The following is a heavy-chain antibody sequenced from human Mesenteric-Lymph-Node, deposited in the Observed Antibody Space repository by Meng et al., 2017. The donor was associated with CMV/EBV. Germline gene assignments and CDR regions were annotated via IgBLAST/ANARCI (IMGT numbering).Heavy chain of an antibody. V-gene: IGHV5-51*01. Sequence: GESLKISCKGSGYSFISYWIAWVRQTPGKGLEWMGIIYPGDSDTSYSPSFQGQVTISADKSISTVYLEWTSLEASDSAMYYCGRRYCTGTGCYAPLDYWGQGTLVTVSS. CDR2: IYPGDSDT. J-gene: IGHJ4*02. CDR1: GYSFISYW. CDR3: GRRYCTGTGCYAPLDY. D-gene: IGHD2-2*01.